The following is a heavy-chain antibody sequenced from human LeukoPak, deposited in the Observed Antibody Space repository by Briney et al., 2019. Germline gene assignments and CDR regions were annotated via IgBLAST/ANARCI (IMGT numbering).Heavy chain of an antibody. CDR1: GFIFSYYG. D-gene: IGHD2-21*01. Sequence: GGSLRLSCEVSGFIFSYYGMNWVRQAPGKGLEWVSAISDSGDATYYADSVKGRFTISRDNSKSTLYLQMNSLRAEDTAVYYCARICGGDCYYAFDIWGQGTMVTVSS. V-gene: IGHV3-23*01. J-gene: IGHJ3*02. CDR2: ISDSGDAT. CDR3: ARICGGDCYYAFDI.